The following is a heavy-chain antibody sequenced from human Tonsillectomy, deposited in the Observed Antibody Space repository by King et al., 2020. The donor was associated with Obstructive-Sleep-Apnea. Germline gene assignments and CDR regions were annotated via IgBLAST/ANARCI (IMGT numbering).Heavy chain of an antibody. D-gene: IGHD3-16*01. V-gene: IGHV4-59*11. CDR1: GGSITSHH. J-gene: IGHJ4*02. CDR2: IHYSGGA. CDR3: AREGGGGVDY. Sequence: QLQESGPGLVKPSETLSLTCTVSGGSITSHHWSWIRQPPGKGLAWIGYIHYSGGADYRSALQSRVSMSADTSKNHLALKPTSGTVADTAVYYCAREGGGGVDYWGQGILVTVSS.